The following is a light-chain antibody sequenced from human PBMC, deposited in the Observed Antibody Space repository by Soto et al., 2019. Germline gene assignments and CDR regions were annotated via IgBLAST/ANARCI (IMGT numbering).Light chain of an antibody. CDR3: AAWDDSLSGRV. CDR1: SSNIGSNY. Sequence: QSVLTQPPSASGTPGQRVTISCSGSSSNIGSNYVYWYQQLPGTAPKLLIYRNNQRPSGVPDRFSGSKSGTSASLAISGLRSEDDADYYCAAWDDSLSGRVFGTGTMLTVL. J-gene: IGLJ1*01. CDR2: RNN. V-gene: IGLV1-47*01.